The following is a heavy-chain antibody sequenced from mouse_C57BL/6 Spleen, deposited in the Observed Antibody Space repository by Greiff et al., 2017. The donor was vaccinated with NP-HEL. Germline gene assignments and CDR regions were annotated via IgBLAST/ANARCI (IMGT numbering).Heavy chain of an antibody. CDR2: IYPRSGNT. CDR1: GYTFTSYG. D-gene: IGHD1-1*01. J-gene: IGHJ3*01. Sequence: VQLQQSGAELARPGASVKLSCKASGYTFTSYGISWVKQRTGQGLEWIGEIYPRSGNTYYNEKFKGKATLTADKSSSTAYMELRSLTSEDSAVYFCASGRYYGSTVAYWGQGTLVTVSA. CDR3: ASGRYYGSTVAY. V-gene: IGHV1-81*01.